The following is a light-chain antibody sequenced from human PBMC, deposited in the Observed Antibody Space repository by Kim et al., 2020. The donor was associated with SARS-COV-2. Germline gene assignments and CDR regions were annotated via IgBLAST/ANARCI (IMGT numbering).Light chain of an antibody. CDR2: DVS. V-gene: IGLV2-14*03. CDR3: SSYTSILHVV. CDR1: SSDVGVYNY. Sequence: GQSITISCTGTSSDVGVYNYVAWYQQHPGKAPKLMIYDVSNRPSGVSNRFSGSKSGNTASLTISGLLAEDEADYYCSSYTSILHVVFGGGTQLTVL. J-gene: IGLJ2*01.